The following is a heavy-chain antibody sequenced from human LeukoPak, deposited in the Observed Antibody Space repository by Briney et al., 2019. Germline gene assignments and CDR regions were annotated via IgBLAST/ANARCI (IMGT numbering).Heavy chain of an antibody. Sequence: ASVKVSCKASGYTFTSYYMHWVRQAPGQGLEWMGIINPSGGSTSYAQKFQGRVTMTRDTSTSTVYMELSSLRSEDTAVHYCARDSSAGYYFDYWGQGTLVTVSS. CDR2: INPSGGST. J-gene: IGHJ4*02. CDR1: GYTFTSYY. D-gene: IGHD6-6*01. CDR3: ARDSSAGYYFDY. V-gene: IGHV1-46*01.